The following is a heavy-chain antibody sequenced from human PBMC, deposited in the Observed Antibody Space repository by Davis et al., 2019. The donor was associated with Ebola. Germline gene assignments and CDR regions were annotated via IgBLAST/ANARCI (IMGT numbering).Heavy chain of an antibody. CDR1: GGSISAGIHF. CDR2: GHWSGNT. CDR3: AREVWGSTFPDY. J-gene: IGHJ4*02. D-gene: IGHD7-27*01. Sequence: PGGSLRLSCTVSGGSISAGIHFYGWIRQSPGKGLEWIGSGHWSGNTYYNPSLQSRVTISVDTSKNQASLNLSSVTAADTAVYYCAREVWGSTFPDYWGQGTLVTVSS. V-gene: IGHV4-39*02.